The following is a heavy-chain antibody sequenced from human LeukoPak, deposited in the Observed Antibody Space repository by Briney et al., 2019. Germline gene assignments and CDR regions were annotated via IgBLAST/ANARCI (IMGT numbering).Heavy chain of an antibody. V-gene: IGHV3-64*04. J-gene: IGHJ3*02. D-gene: IGHD1-26*01. Sequence: GGSLRLSYSASGFTFSSYAMHWVRQAPGKGLEYVSAISSNGGSTYYADSVKGRFTISRDNSKNTLYLQMNSLRAEDTAVYFCAKATLLKWEPYDAFGIWGQGTMATVSS. CDR3: AKATLLKWEPYDAFGI. CDR2: ISSNGGST. CDR1: GFTFSSYA.